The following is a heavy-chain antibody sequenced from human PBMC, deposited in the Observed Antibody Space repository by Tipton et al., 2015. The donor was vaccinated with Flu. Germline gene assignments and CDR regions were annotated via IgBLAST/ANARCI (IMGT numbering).Heavy chain of an antibody. CDR1: GHSISSGYY. J-gene: IGHJ5*02. V-gene: IGHV4-38-2*02. D-gene: IGHD3-22*01. CDR2: IYQSGTT. Sequence: TLSLTCTVSGHSISSGYYWGWIRQPPGKGLEWIGSIYQSGTTYYNPSPKSRVTISVDTSRNQFSLKLSSVTAADTAVYYCAKTYFDSSDSPDRFDPWGQGTLVTVSS. CDR3: AKTYFDSSDSPDRFDP.